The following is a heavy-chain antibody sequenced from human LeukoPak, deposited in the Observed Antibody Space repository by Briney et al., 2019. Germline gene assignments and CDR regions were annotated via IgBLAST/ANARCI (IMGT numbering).Heavy chain of an antibody. D-gene: IGHD2-21*01. V-gene: IGHV3-23*01. CDR3: AKVESYCGGDCYSYYFDY. CDR2: ISGSGGST. CDR1: GFTFSSYA. J-gene: IGHJ4*02. Sequence: GGSLRLSCAASGFTFSSYAMSWVRQAPGKGLEWVSAISGSGGSTYYADSVKGRFTISRDNSKKTLYLQMNSLRAEDTAVYYCAKVESYCGGDCYSYYFDYWGQGTLVTVSS.